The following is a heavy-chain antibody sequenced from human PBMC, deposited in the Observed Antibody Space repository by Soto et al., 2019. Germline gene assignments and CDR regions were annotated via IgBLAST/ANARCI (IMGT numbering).Heavy chain of an antibody. CDR1: GGSFTSYI. CDR2: IIPIQGTA. V-gene: IGHV1-69*08. D-gene: IGHD2-21*01. Sequence: QVQLVQSGAEVKKPGSSVKVSCEASGGSFTSYIFTWVRQAPGQGLEWMGRIIPIQGTANYALKFQDRVTITADKSTNTAYMELRSLRPEDTAVYYCAKSLVFVDHADMDVWGKGTTVTVSS. CDR3: AKSLVFVDHADMDV. J-gene: IGHJ6*03.